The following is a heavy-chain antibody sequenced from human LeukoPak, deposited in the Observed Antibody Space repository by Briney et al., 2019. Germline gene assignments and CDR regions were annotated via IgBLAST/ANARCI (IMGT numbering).Heavy chain of an antibody. CDR2: ITGNGNT. J-gene: IGHJ5*02. D-gene: IGHD3-22*01. CDR3: ARDARPNYYDSSAYGYP. CDR1: GYTFTSYP. V-gene: IGHV1-3*01. Sequence: ASVKVSCKTSGYTFTSYPMHWVRQAPGQGLEWMAWITGNGNTKYSQKFQGRVTITRDTSASTAYMELTSLTSEDTAVYYCARDARPNYYDSSAYGYPWGQGTLVTVSS.